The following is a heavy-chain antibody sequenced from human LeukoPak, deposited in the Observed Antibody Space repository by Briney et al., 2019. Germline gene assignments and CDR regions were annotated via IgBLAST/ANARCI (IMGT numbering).Heavy chain of an antibody. J-gene: IGHJ5*02. Sequence: GGSLRLSCAASGFTFSSYSMNWVRQAPGKGLEWVSSISSSSSYIYYAGSVKGRFTISRDNAKNSLYLQMNSLRAEDTAVYYCAKLTGTMKEWFDPWGQGTLVTVSS. CDR1: GFTFSSYS. CDR2: ISSSSSYI. D-gene: IGHD1-7*01. CDR3: AKLTGTMKEWFDP. V-gene: IGHV3-21*01.